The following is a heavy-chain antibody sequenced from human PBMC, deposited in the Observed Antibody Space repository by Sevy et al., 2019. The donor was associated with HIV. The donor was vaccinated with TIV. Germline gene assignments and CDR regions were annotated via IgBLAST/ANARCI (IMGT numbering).Heavy chain of an antibody. D-gene: IGHD3-10*01. CDR1: GGTFSSYA. CDR3: EFRGRVTFTAEKPTGTAYMGLSSLGSEDTAVYYCARGTRKLRFLEWDAPNWFDP. Sequence: ASVKVSCKASGGTFSSYAISWVRQAPGQGLEWMGGIIPIFGTANYAQKFQGRVTITADKSTSTAYMELSSLRSGDTANTEREFRGRVTFTAEKPTGTAYMGLSSLGSEDTAVYYCARGTRKLRFLEWDAPNWFDPWGQGTLVTVSS. V-gene: IGHV1-69*06. CDR2: IIPIFGTA. J-gene: IGHJ5*02.